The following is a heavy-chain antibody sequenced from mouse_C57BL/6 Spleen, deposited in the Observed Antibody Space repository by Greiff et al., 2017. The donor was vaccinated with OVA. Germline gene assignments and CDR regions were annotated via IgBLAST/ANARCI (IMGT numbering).Heavy chain of an antibody. CDR3: ARSGITRYFDV. Sequence: VQLQQSGAELARPGASVKLSCKASGYTFTSYGISWVKQRTGQGLEWIGEIYPRSGNTYYNEKFKGKATLTADKSSSTAYMELRSLTSEDSAVDCCARSGITRYFDVWGTGTTVTVSS. V-gene: IGHV1-81*01. CDR2: IYPRSGNT. J-gene: IGHJ1*03. D-gene: IGHD2-4*01. CDR1: GYTFTSYG.